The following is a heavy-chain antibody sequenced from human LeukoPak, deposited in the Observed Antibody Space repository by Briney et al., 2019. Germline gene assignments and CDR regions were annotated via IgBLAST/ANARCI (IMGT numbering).Heavy chain of an antibody. Sequence: SETLSLTCTVSGGSISSYYWSWIRQPPGKGLEWTGYIYYSGSTNYNPSLKSRVTISVDTSKNQFSLKLSSVTAADTAVYYCARFYDSGGGVFDYWGQGTLVTVSS. CDR2: IYYSGST. CDR3: ARFYDSGGGVFDY. J-gene: IGHJ4*02. V-gene: IGHV4-59*01. CDR1: GGSISSYY. D-gene: IGHD3-22*01.